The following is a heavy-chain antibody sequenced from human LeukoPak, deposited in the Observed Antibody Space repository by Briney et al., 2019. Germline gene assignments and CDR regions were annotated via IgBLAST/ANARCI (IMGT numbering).Heavy chain of an antibody. D-gene: IGHD1-26*01. CDR2: ISWNSGNI. V-gene: IGHV3-9*01. CDR3: AKDMGHVGVALD. CDR1: GFTFDDHA. Sequence: GGSLRLSCAASGFTFDDHAMHWVRQAPGKRLEWVSSISWNSGNIDYADSVKGRFTISRDNAKNSLYLQMNSLRAEDTALYYCAKDMGHVGVALDWGQGTLVTVSS. J-gene: IGHJ4*02.